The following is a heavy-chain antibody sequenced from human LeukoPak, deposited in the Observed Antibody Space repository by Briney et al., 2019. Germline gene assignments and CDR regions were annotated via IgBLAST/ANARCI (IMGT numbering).Heavy chain of an antibody. CDR3: ARHATSIDY. Sequence: TSETLSLTCTVSGGSISSSSYYWGWIRQPPGKGLEWIGSIYYSGSTYYNPSLKSRVTISVDTSKNQFSLKLSSVTAADTAVCYCARHATSIDYWGQGTLVTVSS. V-gene: IGHV4-39*01. D-gene: IGHD1-26*01. J-gene: IGHJ4*02. CDR2: IYYSGST. CDR1: GGSISSSSYY.